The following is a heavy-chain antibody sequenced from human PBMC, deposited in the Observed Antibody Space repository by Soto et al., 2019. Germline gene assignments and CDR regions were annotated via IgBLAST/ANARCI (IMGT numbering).Heavy chain of an antibody. CDR3: ARVYELRLGELSSTPSGAFDI. Sequence: SETLSLTCTVSGGSISSYYWSWIRQPPGKGLEWIGYIYYSGSTNYNPSLKSRVTISVDTSKNQFSLKLSSVTAADTAVYYCARVYELRLGELSSTPSGAFDIWGQGTMVTVSS. D-gene: IGHD3-16*02. CDR2: IYYSGST. CDR1: GGSISSYY. J-gene: IGHJ3*02. V-gene: IGHV4-59*01.